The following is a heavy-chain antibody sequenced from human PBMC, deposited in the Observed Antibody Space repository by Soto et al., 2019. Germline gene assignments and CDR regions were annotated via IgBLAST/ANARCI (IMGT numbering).Heavy chain of an antibody. CDR2: IYYSGST. D-gene: IGHD2-21*01. V-gene: IGHV4-59*08. CDR3: ARLGRRTVASHFDY. J-gene: IGHJ4*02. Sequence: QVQLQESGPGLVKPSETLSLTCTVSGGSISPYYWSWIRLPPGKGLEWIGYIYYSGSTNYNPSLRSRVTISVDTSKNQFSLRLSSVTAADTAVYYCARLGRRTVASHFDYWGQGTLITVYS. CDR1: GGSISPYY.